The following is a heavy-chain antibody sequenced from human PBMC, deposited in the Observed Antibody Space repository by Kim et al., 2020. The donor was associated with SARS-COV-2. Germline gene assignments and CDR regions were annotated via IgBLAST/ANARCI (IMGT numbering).Heavy chain of an antibody. V-gene: IGHV3-43*02. CDR2: ISRGGGDI. D-gene: IGHD6-19*01. CDR3: VRGQQWLIKN. Sequence: GGSLRLSCAASGFTFGDYAIQWVRQVPGKGLEWVSLISRGGGDIKYADSVRGRFTISRDNSKKSVYLQMNSLRSEDTALYYCVRGQQWLIKNWGQGTEVTVHS. J-gene: IGHJ4*02. CDR1: GFTFGDYA.